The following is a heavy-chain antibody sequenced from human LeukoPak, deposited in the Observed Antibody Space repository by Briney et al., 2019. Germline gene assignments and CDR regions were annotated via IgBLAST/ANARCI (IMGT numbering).Heavy chain of an antibody. CDR3: ARRAGYSSTWYLDY. CDR1: GGSVSSSDYY. CDR2: IYYSGST. D-gene: IGHD6-13*01. V-gene: IGHV4-39*01. Sequence: SETLSLTCTVSGGSVSSSDYYWAWIRQPPGKGLEWIGSIYYSGSTYDNPSLKSRVTMSVDTSRNQFSLKLTSVTAADTAVYYCARRAGYSSTWYLDYWGQGTLVTVFS. J-gene: IGHJ4*02.